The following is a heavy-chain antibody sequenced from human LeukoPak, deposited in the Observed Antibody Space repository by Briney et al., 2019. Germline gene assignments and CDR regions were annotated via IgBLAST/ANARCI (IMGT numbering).Heavy chain of an antibody. V-gene: IGHV3-48*03. J-gene: IGHJ6*04. D-gene: IGHD3-10*02. Sequence: GGSLRLSCAASGFTFSSYEMNWVRQAPGKGLEWVSYNSSSGSTIYYADSVKGRFTISRDNAKNSLYLQMNRLRAEDTAVYYCAELGITMIGGVWGKGTTVTISS. CDR3: AELGITMIGGV. CDR2: NSSSGSTI. CDR1: GFTFSSYE.